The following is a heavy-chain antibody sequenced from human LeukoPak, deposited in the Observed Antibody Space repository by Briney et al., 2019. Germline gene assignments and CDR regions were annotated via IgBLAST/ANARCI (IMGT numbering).Heavy chain of an antibody. Sequence: PGGSLRLSCAASGFTFNNAWMSWVRQAPGKGLEWVSRIKSKIDGGTTDYAAPVKGRFSISRDDSKNTVYLQMNSLKTEDTAVYYCATSGDFWCGNYGGYWGPGTLVTVSS. D-gene: IGHD3-3*01. CDR2: IKSKIDGGTT. J-gene: IGHJ4*02. V-gene: IGHV3-15*01. CDR3: ATSGDFWCGNYGGY. CDR1: GFTFNNAW.